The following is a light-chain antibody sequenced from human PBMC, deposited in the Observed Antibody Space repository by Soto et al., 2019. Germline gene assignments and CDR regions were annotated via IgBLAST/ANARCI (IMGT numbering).Light chain of an antibody. CDR1: QGISSY. CDR2: AAS. J-gene: IGKJ1*01. CDR3: QHHYSYPRT. V-gene: IGKV1-8*01. Sequence: AIRMTQSPSSLSASTGDRVTITCRASQGISSYLAWYQQKPWKAPKLLIYAASTFQSGVPSRVRDSGSGTGLTLTFISLQSEHFGNDDSQHHYSYPRTSGHGNNVAIK.